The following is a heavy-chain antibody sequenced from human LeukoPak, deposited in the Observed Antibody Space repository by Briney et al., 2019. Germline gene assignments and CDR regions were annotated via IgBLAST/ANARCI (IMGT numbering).Heavy chain of an antibody. V-gene: IGHV3-30*04. Sequence: PGRSLRLSCAASGFTFSHYAMNWVRQAPGKGLDWVAVISYDGSKTYYADSVKGRFTISRDNSKHTLYLQMDSLRAEDTAVFYCARVAPSDTSGNYHTYWYFDLWGRGSLVIVS. D-gene: IGHD3-22*01. J-gene: IGHJ2*01. CDR1: GFTFSHYA. CDR2: ISYDGSKT. CDR3: ARVAPSDTSGNYHTYWYFDL.